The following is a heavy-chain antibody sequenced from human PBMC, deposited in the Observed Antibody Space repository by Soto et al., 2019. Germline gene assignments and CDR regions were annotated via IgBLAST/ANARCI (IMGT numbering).Heavy chain of an antibody. CDR2: ISAYNSNT. D-gene: IGHD3-9*01. V-gene: IGHV1-18*04. CDR1: GYTFTSYG. J-gene: IGHJ3*02. CDR3: ARGLRYFDLDAFDI. Sequence: GDAVKVSCKASGYTFTSYGISWVRQAPGQGLEWMGWISAYNSNTNYAQKLQGRVTMTTDTSTSTAYMELRSLRSDDTAVYYCARGLRYFDLDAFDIWGQGTMVTVSS.